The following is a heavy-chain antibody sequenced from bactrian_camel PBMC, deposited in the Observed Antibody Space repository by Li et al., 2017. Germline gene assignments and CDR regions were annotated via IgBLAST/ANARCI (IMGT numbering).Heavy chain of an antibody. Sequence: HVQLVESGGGAVQAGGSLRLSCVASGYTGPGSNYCMAWFRQAPGKEREGLASIDYRGTTIYAKSVEGRFTISKDNAKNILNLDLDSLQPEDTGLYRCASSWNVPARTALDTMVRPEFGYWGEGTQVTVS. V-gene: IGHV3S26*01. CDR1: GYTGPGSNYC. CDR3: ASSWNVPARTALDTMVRPEFGY. D-gene: IGHD1*01. CDR2: IDYRGTT. J-gene: IGHJ4*01.